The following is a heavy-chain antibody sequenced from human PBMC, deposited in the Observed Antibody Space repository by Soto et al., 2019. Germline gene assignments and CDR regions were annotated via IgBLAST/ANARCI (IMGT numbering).Heavy chain of an antibody. CDR1: GYSFTSYW. V-gene: IGHV5-10-1*01. CDR2: IDPSDSYT. CDR3: AREYIVVVPAAIPDYYYGMDV. J-gene: IGHJ6*02. Sequence: PGESLKISCKGSGYSFTSYWISWVRQMPGKGLEWMGRIDPSDSYTNYSPSFQGHVTISADKSISTAYLQWSSLKASDTAMYYCAREYIVVVPAAIPDYYYGMDVWGQGTTVTVSS. D-gene: IGHD2-2*02.